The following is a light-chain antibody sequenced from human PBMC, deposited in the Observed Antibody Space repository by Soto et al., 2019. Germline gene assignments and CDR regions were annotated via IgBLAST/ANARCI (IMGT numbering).Light chain of an antibody. Sequence: EIVLTQSPATLSLSPGERATLSCRASQSVSSYLAWYQQKPGQAPRLLIYDTFNRATGIPARFSGSGSGTDFTLTINSLEPEDFAVYYCQQRTSWPPYTFGQGTKLEIK. CDR2: DTF. V-gene: IGKV3-11*01. CDR1: QSVSSY. J-gene: IGKJ2*01. CDR3: QQRTSWPPYT.